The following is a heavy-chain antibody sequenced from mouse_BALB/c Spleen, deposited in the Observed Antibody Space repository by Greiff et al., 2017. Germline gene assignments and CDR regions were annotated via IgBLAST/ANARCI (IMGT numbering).Heavy chain of an antibody. CDR1: GFTFSSFG. V-gene: IGHV5-17*02. CDR3: ARGWDCDWFAY. D-gene: IGHD2-3*01. Sequence: DVKLVESGGGLVQPGGSRKLSCAASGFTFSSFGMHWVRQAPEKGLEWVAYISSGSSTIYYADTVKGRFTISRDNPKNTLFLQMTSLRSEDTAMYYCARGWDCDWFAYWGQGTLVTVSA. CDR2: ISSGSSTI. J-gene: IGHJ3*01.